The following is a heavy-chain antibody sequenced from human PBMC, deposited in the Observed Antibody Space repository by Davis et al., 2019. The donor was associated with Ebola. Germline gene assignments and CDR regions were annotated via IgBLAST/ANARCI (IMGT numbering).Heavy chain of an antibody. Sequence: MPSETLSLTCAVSGVSISSGNWWRWVRQSPGKGLEWIGEINHIGRTNYNPSLKSRVTISVDKSKNQFSLKLSSVTAADTAVYYCARGKCSGPYCYTWLWDYWGQGILVTVSS. CDR1: GVSISSGNW. CDR3: ARGKCSGPYCYTWLWDY. V-gene: IGHV4-4*02. D-gene: IGHD2-15*01. CDR2: INHIGRT. J-gene: IGHJ4*02.